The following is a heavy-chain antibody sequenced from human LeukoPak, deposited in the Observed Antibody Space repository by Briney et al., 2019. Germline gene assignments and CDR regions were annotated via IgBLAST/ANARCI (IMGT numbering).Heavy chain of an antibody. Sequence: SETLSLTCTVSGGSISSGSYYWSWIRQPAGKGLEWIGRIYTSGSTNYNPSLKSRVTISVDTSKNQFSLKLSSVTAADTAVYYCARDGHLRDVGYWGQGTLVTVSS. CDR2: IYTSGST. CDR1: GGSISSGSYY. J-gene: IGHJ4*02. CDR3: ARDGHLRDVGY. D-gene: IGHD5/OR15-5a*01. V-gene: IGHV4-61*02.